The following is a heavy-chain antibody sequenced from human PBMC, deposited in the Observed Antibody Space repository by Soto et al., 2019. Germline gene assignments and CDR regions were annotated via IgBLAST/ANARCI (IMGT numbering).Heavy chain of an antibody. CDR3: ATLDDYVGFDP. J-gene: IGHJ5*02. CDR1: GFTFSSYS. V-gene: IGHV3-48*01. CDR2: ISSSSSTI. D-gene: IGHD4-17*01. Sequence: GGSLRLSCAASGFTFSSYSMNWVRQAPGKGLEWVSYISSSSSTIYYADSVKGRFTISRDNAKNSLYLQMNSLRAEDTAVYYCATLDDYVGFDPWGQGTLVTVSS.